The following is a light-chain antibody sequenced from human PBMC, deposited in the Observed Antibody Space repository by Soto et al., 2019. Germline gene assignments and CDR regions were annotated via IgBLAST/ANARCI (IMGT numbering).Light chain of an antibody. Sequence: QSVLSQPASVSVSPGQSITISCTGTSSDVGGYNYVSWYQQHPGKAPKVMIFEVSNRPSGVSTRFSGSKSGNTASLTISGLQAEDEADYYCSSYTSSSSYVFGTGTKVTVL. CDR2: EVS. CDR1: SSDVGGYNY. J-gene: IGLJ1*01. CDR3: SSYTSSSSYV. V-gene: IGLV2-14*01.